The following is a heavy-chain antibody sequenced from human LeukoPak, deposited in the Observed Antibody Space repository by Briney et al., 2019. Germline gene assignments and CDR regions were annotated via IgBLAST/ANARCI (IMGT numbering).Heavy chain of an antibody. V-gene: IGHV1-2*02. Sequence: ASVKVSCKASGYVFTDYYIHWVRQAPGQGLEWMGWINPYSGGTNYAQKFRGRVTMTRDTSISTAYVDLSRLTSDDTAVYYCARRGYYYGSGSLIDYWGQGTLVTVSS. CDR1: GYVFTDYY. CDR2: INPYSGGT. D-gene: IGHD3-10*01. CDR3: ARRGYYYGSGSLIDY. J-gene: IGHJ4*02.